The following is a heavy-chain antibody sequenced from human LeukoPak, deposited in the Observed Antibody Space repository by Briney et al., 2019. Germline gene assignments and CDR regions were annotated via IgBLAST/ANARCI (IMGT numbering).Heavy chain of an antibody. CDR2: INHSGST. V-gene: IGHV4-34*01. CDR3: ARHNYYDSSGYYYYYYYGMDV. D-gene: IGHD3-22*01. Sequence: SETLSLTCAVYGGSFSGYYWSWIRQPPGKGLEWIGEINHSGSTNYNPSLKSRVTISVDTAKNQFSLKLSSVTAADTAVYYCARHNYYDSSGYYYYYYYGMDVWGQGTTVTVSS. CDR1: GGSFSGYY. J-gene: IGHJ6*02.